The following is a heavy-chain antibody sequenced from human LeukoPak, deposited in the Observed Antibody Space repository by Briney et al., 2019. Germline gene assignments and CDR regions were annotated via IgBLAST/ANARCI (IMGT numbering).Heavy chain of an antibody. D-gene: IGHD3-10*01. CDR3: ARDQFTMVRGVNSPWFDP. CDR2: IIPIFGTA. J-gene: IGHJ5*02. V-gene: IGHV1-69*06. CDR1: GGTFSSYA. Sequence: SVKVSCKASGGTFSSYAISWVRQAPGQGLEWMGGIIPIFGTANYAQKFQGRVTITADKSTSTAYMELSRLRSGDTAVYYCARDQFTMVRGVNSPWFDPWGQGTLVTVSS.